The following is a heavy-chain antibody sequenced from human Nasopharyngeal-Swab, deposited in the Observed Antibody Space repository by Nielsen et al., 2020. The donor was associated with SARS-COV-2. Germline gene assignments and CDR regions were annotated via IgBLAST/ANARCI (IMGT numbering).Heavy chain of an antibody. CDR2: ISYDGSNK. D-gene: IGHD7-27*01. CDR3: AKHSPHSPPGDRVFDY. V-gene: IGHV3-30*04. CDR1: GFTFSSYA. J-gene: IGHJ4*02. Sequence: GGSLRLSCAASGFTFSSYAMHWVRQAPGKGLEWVAVISYDGSNKYYADSVKGRFTISRDNSKNTLYLQMNSLTADDTAVYYCAKHSPHSPPGDRVFDYWGQGTLVTVSS.